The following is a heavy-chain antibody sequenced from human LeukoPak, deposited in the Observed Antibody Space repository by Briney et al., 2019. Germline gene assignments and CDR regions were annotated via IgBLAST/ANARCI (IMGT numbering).Heavy chain of an antibody. CDR2: ISDNGGGT. D-gene: IGHD4/OR15-4a*01. CDR1: RFIFRNYA. J-gene: IGHJ4*02. Sequence: GGSLRLSCVASRFIFRNYAMSWVRQAPGEGLEWVSGISDNGGGTYYADSLKGRFTISRDNSKNMLYLQMNSLRAEDTAVYCAKESGALGAPLYDYWGRGILVTASS. CDR3: AKESGALGAPLYDY. V-gene: IGHV3-23*01.